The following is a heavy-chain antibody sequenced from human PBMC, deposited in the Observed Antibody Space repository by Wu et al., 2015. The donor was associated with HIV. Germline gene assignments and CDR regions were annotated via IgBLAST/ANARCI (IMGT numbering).Heavy chain of an antibody. D-gene: IGHD3-10*01. CDR2: VYAGDGER. CDR1: GDTFSDRY. Sequence: VQLVQSGAEVKKPGSTVKISCKVSGDTFSDRYIHWVQQAPGKGLEWMGLVYAGDGERKYAEKFQGRVTITADKSTDTAYMSLTRLRSEDTAVYYCARDGVLLWFGELYYFDYWGQGTLVTVSS. CDR3: ARDGVLLWFGELYYFDY. V-gene: IGHV1-69-2*01. J-gene: IGHJ4*02.